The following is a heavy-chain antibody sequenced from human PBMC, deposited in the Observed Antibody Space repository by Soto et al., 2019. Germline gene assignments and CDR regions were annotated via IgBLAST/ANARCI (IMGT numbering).Heavy chain of an antibody. V-gene: IGHV3-72*01. J-gene: IGHJ5*02. CDR2: IRNIANSYTT. CDR1: GFTFSDHY. D-gene: IGHD1-7*01. CDR3: ARRITGTPPADGGS. Sequence: EVQLVESGGDLVQPGGSLRLSCAVSGFTFSDHYMEWVRQAPGKGLEWVGRIRNIANSYTTDYAASVKGRFTISRDDSKNSLYLQMNSLKTEDTAMYYCARRITGTPPADGGSWGQGTLVTVCS.